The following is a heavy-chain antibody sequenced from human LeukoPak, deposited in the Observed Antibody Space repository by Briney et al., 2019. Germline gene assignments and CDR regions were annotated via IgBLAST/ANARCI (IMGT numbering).Heavy chain of an antibody. V-gene: IGHV3-23*01. J-gene: IGHJ4*02. CDR2: ISGGPGSP. D-gene: IGHD4-17*01. CDR1: GFTFSNYA. CDR3: AKRRTTVITMDYFDY. Sequence: GGSLRLSCAASGFTFSNYAMSWVRQAPGKGLEWVSGISGGPGSPYTAYAVKGRCTISRYNANNTLYLQMSILRAEDTAVYYCAKRRTTVITMDYFDYWGQGTLVTVSS.